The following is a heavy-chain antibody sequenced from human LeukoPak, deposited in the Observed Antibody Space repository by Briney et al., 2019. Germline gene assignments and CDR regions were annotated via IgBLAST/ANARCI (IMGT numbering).Heavy chain of an antibody. CDR3: AGGSGYLITS. Sequence: GGSLRLSCAATGFSFRSYWMNWVRQAPGKGLEWLAIIKRDGSEKHYKGSVEGRFTIPRDNAKNSLHLQMNSLRAEDTAVYYCAGGSGYLITSWGQGTLVTVSS. CDR2: IKRDGSEK. CDR1: GFSFRSYW. V-gene: IGHV3-7*01. D-gene: IGHD3-9*01. J-gene: IGHJ5*02.